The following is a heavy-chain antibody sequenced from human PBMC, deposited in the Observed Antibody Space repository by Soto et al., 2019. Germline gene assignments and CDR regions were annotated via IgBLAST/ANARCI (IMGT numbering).Heavy chain of an antibody. V-gene: IGHV3-23*01. Sequence: GGSLRLSCLASGFTFSDFAMTCFRHIPGRGLEWVASLDGAGGSTYYAESVRGRFSISRDNSQNTLFLQMKRLTVDDTAIYYCAAPRDEYGSGVSWFTYGMDIWGQGTTVTVSS. CDR1: GFTFSDFA. D-gene: IGHD3-10*01. J-gene: IGHJ6*02. CDR2: LDGAGGST. CDR3: AAPRDEYGSGVSWFTYGMDI.